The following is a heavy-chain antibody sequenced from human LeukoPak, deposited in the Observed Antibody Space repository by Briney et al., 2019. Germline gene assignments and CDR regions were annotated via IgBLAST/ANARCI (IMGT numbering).Heavy chain of an antibody. Sequence: GGSLRLSCAASGFTFSDFIMHWVRQAPGKGLEWVAVISYDGSNKYYADSVKGRFTISRDNSKNTLYLQMNSLRAEDTAVYYCARGSGGVVTPFDYWGQGTLVTVSS. CDR3: ARGSGGVVTPFDY. V-gene: IGHV3-30-3*01. CDR2: ISYDGSNK. J-gene: IGHJ4*02. D-gene: IGHD4-23*01. CDR1: GFTFSDFI.